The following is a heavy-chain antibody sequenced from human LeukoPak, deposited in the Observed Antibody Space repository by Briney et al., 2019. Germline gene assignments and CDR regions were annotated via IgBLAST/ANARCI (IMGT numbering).Heavy chain of an antibody. J-gene: IGHJ5*02. Sequence: SVKVSCKASGGTFINYAISWVRQAPGQGLEWLGGIIPMFGTAKYAQKFQGRVTITTDEPTTTAYMELISLRFEDTAVYYCVRRQALRGRHRAFDPWGQGTLVPVTS. CDR3: VRRQALRGRHRAFDP. D-gene: IGHD6-25*01. CDR1: GGTFINYA. V-gene: IGHV1-69*05. CDR2: IIPMFGTA.